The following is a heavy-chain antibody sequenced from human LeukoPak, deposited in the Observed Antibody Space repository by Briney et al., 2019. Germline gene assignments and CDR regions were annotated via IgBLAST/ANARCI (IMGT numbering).Heavy chain of an antibody. D-gene: IGHD3-22*01. CDR2: ISGYNGNT. CDR1: GYTFTSYG. J-gene: IGHJ3*02. CDR3: ARDYYDSSGYYYFVHDAFDI. V-gene: IGHV1-18*01. Sequence: ASVKVSCKASGYTFTSYGITWVRQAPGQGLEWMGWISGYNGNTNYAQKLQGRVTMTTDTSTSTAYMELRSLRSDDTAVYYCARDYYDSSGYYYFVHDAFDIWGQGTMVTVSS.